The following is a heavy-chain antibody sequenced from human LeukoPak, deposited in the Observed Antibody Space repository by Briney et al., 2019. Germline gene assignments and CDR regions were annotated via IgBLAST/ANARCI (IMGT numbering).Heavy chain of an antibody. CDR1: GDSINNYY. D-gene: IGHD3-10*01. CDR2: INYSGST. J-gene: IGHJ4*02. Sequence: SETLSLTCTVSGDSINNYYWSWIRQPPGKGLEWIGNINYSGSTNSNPSLKSRATISVDMSRKRFFLDLSSVTAADTAVYYCARAVHYSGTSDQYTGGWYYFDFWGQGTLVTVSS. V-gene: IGHV4-59*01. CDR3: ARAVHYSGTSDQYTGGWYYFDF.